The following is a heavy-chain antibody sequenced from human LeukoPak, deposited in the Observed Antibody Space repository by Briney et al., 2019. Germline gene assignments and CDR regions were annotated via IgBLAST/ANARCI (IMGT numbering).Heavy chain of an antibody. CDR2: MTPNSGNT. J-gene: IGHJ3*02. D-gene: IGHD3-3*01. Sequence: EPSANLSRELSGYALTRHDINCVAGATRHGLEGMGGMTPNSGNTDYAQKFQGRVTITSNTSISTAYMELSSLRSDDTTVYYCARDLQDYDLLSDDAFDIWGQGTMVTVSS. CDR3: ARDLQDYDLLSDDAFDI. V-gene: IGHV1-8*03. CDR1: GYALTRHD.